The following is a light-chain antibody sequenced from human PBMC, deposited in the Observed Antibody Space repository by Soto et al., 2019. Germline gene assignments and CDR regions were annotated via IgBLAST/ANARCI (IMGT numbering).Light chain of an antibody. CDR1: SSNIGENY. V-gene: IGLV1-51*02. CDR3: GTWDSSLSAWV. Sequence: QSVLTQPPSVSAAPGQKVTISCSGSSSNIGENYVSWYQQLPGTAPKLLIYQNNKRPSGIPDRFSGSKSGTSATLGITGLQTGKEADYYCGTWDSSLSAWVFGGGTKLTVL. J-gene: IGLJ3*02. CDR2: QNN.